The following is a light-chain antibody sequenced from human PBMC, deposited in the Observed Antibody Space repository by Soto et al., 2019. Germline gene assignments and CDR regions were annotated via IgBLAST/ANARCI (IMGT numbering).Light chain of an antibody. J-gene: IGLJ2*01. CDR3: AAWDDSLNGVV. CDR1: SSNIGSHT. CDR2: SNT. V-gene: IGLV1-44*01. Sequence: QSVLTQPPSASGTPGQTIAISCSGGSSNIGSHTVNWYQQLPGTAPGLLIYSNTHRPSGVPDRFSGSKSGTSASLAISGLQSEYEGDYYCAAWDDSLNGVVFGGGTKLTVL.